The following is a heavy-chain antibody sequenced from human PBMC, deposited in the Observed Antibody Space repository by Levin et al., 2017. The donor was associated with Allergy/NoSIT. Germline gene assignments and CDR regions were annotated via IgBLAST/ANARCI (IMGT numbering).Heavy chain of an antibody. CDR2: IYYSGST. J-gene: IGHJ6*02. Sequence: SETLSLTCTVSGGSISSYYWSWIRQPPGKGLEWIGYIYYSGSTNYNPSLKSRVTISVDTSKNQFSLKLSSVTAADTAVYYCARVSGRSDYDFWSGYYSRMDVWGQGTTVTVSS. D-gene: IGHD3-3*01. CDR3: ARVSGRSDYDFWSGYYSRMDV. V-gene: IGHV4-59*01. CDR1: GGSISSYY.